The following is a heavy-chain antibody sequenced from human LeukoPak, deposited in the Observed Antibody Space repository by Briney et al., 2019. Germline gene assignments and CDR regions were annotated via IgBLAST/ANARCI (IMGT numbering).Heavy chain of an antibody. Sequence: GGSLRLSCAASGFTFSSYSMNWVRQAPGKGLEWVSFISSSGSHIFYADSVKGRFTMSRDNAKNSLYLQMNSLRAEDTAVYYCARDQYGDYAFDYWGQGTLVTVSS. D-gene: IGHD4-17*01. CDR2: ISSSGSHI. CDR1: GFTFSSYS. J-gene: IGHJ4*02. V-gene: IGHV3-21*01. CDR3: ARDQYGDYAFDY.